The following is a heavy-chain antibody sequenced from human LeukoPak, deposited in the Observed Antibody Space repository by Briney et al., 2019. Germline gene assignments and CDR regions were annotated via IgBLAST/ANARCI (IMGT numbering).Heavy chain of an antibody. CDR1: GFTFSTYA. CDR3: AASSGWYAPFDY. D-gene: IGHD6-19*01. V-gene: IGHV3-23*01. CDR2: ISGNGGST. J-gene: IGHJ4*02. Sequence: GGSLRLSCSASGFTFSTYAMRWVRQAPGKGLECSSTISGNGGSTYYADSVKGRFTISRDNSKNTLYLQMNSLRAEDTAVYYCAASSGWYAPFDYWGQGTLVTVSS.